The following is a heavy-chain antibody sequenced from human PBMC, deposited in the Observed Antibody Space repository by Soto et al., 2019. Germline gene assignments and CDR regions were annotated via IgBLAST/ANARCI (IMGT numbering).Heavy chain of an antibody. CDR3: ARLRASSWYLGGYLDY. D-gene: IGHD6-13*01. CDR1: GFTFSDYY. CDR2: IVSGSDYT. V-gene: IGHV3-11*06. J-gene: IGHJ4*02. Sequence: QVELVASGGGLVKPGGSLRLSCAASGFTFSDYYMTWIRQAPGKGLEWVSYIVSGSDYTNYADPVKGRFTISRDNAKNSLYLEMNSLRVEDTAVYYCARLRASSWYLGGYLDYWGQGTLVTVSS.